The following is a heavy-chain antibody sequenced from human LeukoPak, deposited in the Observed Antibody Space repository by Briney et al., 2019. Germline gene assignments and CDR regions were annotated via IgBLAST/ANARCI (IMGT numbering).Heavy chain of an antibody. Sequence: GGSLRLSCAASGFIVSRYWTSWVRQAPGKGLEWVADIKEDGSEKHCVDSVKGRFTISRDNAENSLYLQMNSLRAEGTAIYYCARDLGVCSGGTCYSVYDYWGQGTLVTVSS. CDR1: GFIVSRYW. CDR2: IKEDGSEK. J-gene: IGHJ4*02. CDR3: ARDLGVCSGGTCYSVYDY. D-gene: IGHD2-15*01. V-gene: IGHV3-7*01.